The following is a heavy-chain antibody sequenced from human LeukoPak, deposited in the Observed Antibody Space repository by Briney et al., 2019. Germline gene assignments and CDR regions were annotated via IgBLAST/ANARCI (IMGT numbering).Heavy chain of an antibody. Sequence: PGGSLRLSCAASGFTFSSDAMNWVRHAPGEGREWVSAISGSGAGKYYAESVKGRFTISRDNSKNTLYLQMNSLRTEDTAVYHCERAGGWELPDYFDYWGQGTLVTVSS. D-gene: IGHD1-26*01. CDR3: ERAGGWELPDYFDY. CDR2: ISGSGAGK. J-gene: IGHJ4*02. CDR1: GFTFSSDA. V-gene: IGHV3-23*01.